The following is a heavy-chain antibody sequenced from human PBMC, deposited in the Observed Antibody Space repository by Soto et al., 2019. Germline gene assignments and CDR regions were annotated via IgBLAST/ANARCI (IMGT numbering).Heavy chain of an antibody. V-gene: IGHV4-34*01. J-gene: IGHJ6*02. D-gene: IGHD6-13*01. Sequence: SETLSLTCAVYGGSFSGYYWSWIRQPPGKGLEWIGEINHSGSTNYNPSLKSRVTISVDTSKNQFSLKLSSVTAADTAVYYCARVVASAGREYYGMYVWGQGTTVTVSS. CDR3: ARVVASAGREYYGMYV. CDR2: INHSGST. CDR1: GGSFSGYY.